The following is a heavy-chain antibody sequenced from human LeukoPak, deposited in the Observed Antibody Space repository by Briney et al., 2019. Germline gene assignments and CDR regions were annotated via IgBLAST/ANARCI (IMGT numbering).Heavy chain of an antibody. Sequence: GGSLRLSCAASGFTFDDYAMYWVRQSPGKGLQWVSFFSWDSRSVYYADSVKGRFAISRDNNKKSVCLQMNSLTAEDTAVYYCARDSQDCSASTCYFDYWGQGTLVTVSA. V-gene: IGHV3-43D*03. CDR3: ARDSQDCSASTCYFDY. CDR2: FSWDSRSV. J-gene: IGHJ4*02. CDR1: GFTFDDYA. D-gene: IGHD2-15*01.